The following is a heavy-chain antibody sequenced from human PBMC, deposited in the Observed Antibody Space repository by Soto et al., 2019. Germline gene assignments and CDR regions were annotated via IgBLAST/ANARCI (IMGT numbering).Heavy chain of an antibody. Sequence: ASVKVSCKASGYTFTSYGISWVRQAPGQGLEWMGWISAYNGNTNYAQKLQGRVTMTTDTSTSTAYMELRSLRSDDTAVYYCARAPQYCSSTSCYGGGYYYYMDVWGKGTTVTVSS. J-gene: IGHJ6*03. CDR1: GYTFTSYG. D-gene: IGHD2-2*01. CDR2: ISAYNGNT. V-gene: IGHV1-18*01. CDR3: ARAPQYCSSTSCYGGGYYYYMDV.